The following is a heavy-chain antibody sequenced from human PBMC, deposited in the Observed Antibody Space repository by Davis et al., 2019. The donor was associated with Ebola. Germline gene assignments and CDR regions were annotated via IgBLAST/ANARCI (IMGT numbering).Heavy chain of an antibody. CDR2: ISAFNGNT. Sequence: ASVKVSCKASGYTFTTYGISWVRQAPGQGLEWMAWISAFNGNTNYAQKFQGRVTMTTDTSTSPAYMELRSLRSDDTAVYYCATHWVGGWNDPFDYWGQGTLVTASS. D-gene: IGHD1-1*01. CDR1: GYTFTTYG. J-gene: IGHJ4*02. V-gene: IGHV1-18*01. CDR3: ATHWVGGWNDPFDY.